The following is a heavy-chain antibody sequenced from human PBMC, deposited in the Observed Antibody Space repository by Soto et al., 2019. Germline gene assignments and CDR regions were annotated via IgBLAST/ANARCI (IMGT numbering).Heavy chain of an antibody. Sequence: GESLKISCKGSGYTFTSHWISWVRQMPGKGLEWMGRIDPGDSYTNYSPSFQGHVTISADKSISTAYLQWSGLKASDTALYYCARNETPLRYDFRTGYIDYWGHGTLVTVSS. V-gene: IGHV5-10-1*01. CDR3: ARNETPLRYDFRTGYIDY. CDR1: GYTFTSHW. D-gene: IGHD3-3*01. J-gene: IGHJ4*01. CDR2: IDPGDSYT.